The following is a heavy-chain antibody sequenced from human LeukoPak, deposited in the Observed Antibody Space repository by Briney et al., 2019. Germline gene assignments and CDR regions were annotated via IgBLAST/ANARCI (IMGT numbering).Heavy chain of an antibody. CDR3: TRAQKLATGTTFFDS. J-gene: IGHJ4*02. D-gene: IGHD1-7*01. CDR1: GFTFSSYA. V-gene: IGHV3-23*01. CDR2: ISGSGGST. Sequence: GGSLRLSCAASGFTFSSYAMSWVRQAPGKGLEWVSAISGSGGSTYYADSVKGRFTISRDDSKNSLYLQMNSLKTEDTAVYYCTRAQKLATGTTFFDSWGQGTLVTVSS.